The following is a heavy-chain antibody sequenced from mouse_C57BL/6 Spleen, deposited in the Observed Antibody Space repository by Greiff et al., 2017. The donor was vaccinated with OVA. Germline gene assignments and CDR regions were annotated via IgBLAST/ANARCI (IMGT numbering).Heavy chain of an antibody. CDR2: IDPETGGT. J-gene: IGHJ3*01. CDR1: GYTFTDYE. D-gene: IGHD3-2*02. CDR3: TRGGSGPFFAY. V-gene: IGHV1-15*01. Sequence: QVQLQQSGAELVRPGASVTLSCKASGYTFTDYEMHWVKQTPVHGLEWIGAIDPETGGTAYNQKFKGKAILTADKSSSTAYMELRSLTSEDSAVYYCTRGGSGPFFAYWGQGTLVTVSA.